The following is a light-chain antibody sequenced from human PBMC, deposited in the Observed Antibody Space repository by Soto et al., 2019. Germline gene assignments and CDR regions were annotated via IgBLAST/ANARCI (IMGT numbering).Light chain of an antibody. J-gene: IGKJ1*01. Sequence: EIVLTQSPGTLSLSPWERATLSCRASQSVSSSYLAWYQQKPGQAPRLLIYAASSRATGIPDRFSGSGSGTDFTLTISRLEPEDFAVYYCQQYGSSRTFGQGTKVEIK. CDR2: AAS. CDR1: QSVSSSY. V-gene: IGKV3-20*01. CDR3: QQYGSSRT.